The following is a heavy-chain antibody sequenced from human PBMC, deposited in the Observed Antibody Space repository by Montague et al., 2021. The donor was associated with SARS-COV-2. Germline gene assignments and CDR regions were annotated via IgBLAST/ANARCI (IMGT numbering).Heavy chain of an antibody. J-gene: IGHJ6*02. V-gene: IGHV4-59*12. CDR2: TSYSGST. D-gene: IGHD3-3*01. CDR1: GGSISPYY. CDR3: ARWGEYYDSPYYYYAMDV. Sequence: SETLSITCTVSGGSISPYYWSWIRQSPGKGLECIGYTSYSGSTDYNPSLKSRVTISIDTSKNQFSLKLSSVTAADTAVYYCARWGEYYDSPYYYYAMDVWGQGTMVTVSS.